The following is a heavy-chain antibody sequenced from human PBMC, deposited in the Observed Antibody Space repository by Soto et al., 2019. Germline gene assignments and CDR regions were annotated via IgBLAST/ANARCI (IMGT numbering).Heavy chain of an antibody. CDR2: IYDSGST. D-gene: IGHD3-10*01. CDR3: ARMFRGASVFDS. Sequence: QVQLQESGPGLVKPSQTLSLTCTVSGGSISSYYWSWIRQPPGKGLEWIGCIYDSGSTNNYPSPTTRVTIAVETSKNQISLKLSSVTAADTAVYYCARMFRGASVFDSWGQGPLVTVSS. J-gene: IGHJ4*02. CDR1: GGSISSYY. V-gene: IGHV4-4*09.